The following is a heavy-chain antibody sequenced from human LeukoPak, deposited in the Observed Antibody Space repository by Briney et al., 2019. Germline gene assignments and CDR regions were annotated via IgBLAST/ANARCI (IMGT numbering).Heavy chain of an antibody. V-gene: IGHV5-51*01. Sequence: AESLKISCKGSGYSFTTYWIGWLRQMAGKNLEWMGIIYPGDSDTRYSPSFQGQITISAEKSISTAYLQWSSLKASDTAMYYCARTYCGGDCYYSYFDYWGQGTLVTVSS. CDR2: IYPGDSDT. J-gene: IGHJ4*02. CDR3: ARTYCGGDCYYSYFDY. CDR1: GYSFTTYW. D-gene: IGHD2-21*02.